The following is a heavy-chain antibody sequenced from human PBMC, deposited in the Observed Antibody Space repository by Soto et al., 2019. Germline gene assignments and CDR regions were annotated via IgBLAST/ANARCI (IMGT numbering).Heavy chain of an antibody. J-gene: IGHJ4*02. CDR3: ARVDY. V-gene: IGHV3-21*01. CDR1: GFSFSRVS. CDR2: ISSASSET. Sequence: GGSLRLSCEACGFSFSRVSMNWVRQVPGKELEWVASISSASSETWYADSVKGRFIISRDNAQNSLFLQMNTLRPEASALYYCARVDYWGPGTQVTVSS.